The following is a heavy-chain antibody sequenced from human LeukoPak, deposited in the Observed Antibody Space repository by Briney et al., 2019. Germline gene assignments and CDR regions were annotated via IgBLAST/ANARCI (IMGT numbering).Heavy chain of an antibody. Sequence: GGLMKLCCAASGFTFSGCAMRWGRQASGNGLEWVGRFRSKANSYATAYAASVKGRFTISRDDSKNTAYLQMNSLKTEDTAVYYCTSYGGNLIYWGQGTLVTVSS. J-gene: IGHJ4*02. CDR1: GFTFSGCA. D-gene: IGHD4-23*01. CDR2: FRSKANSYAT. V-gene: IGHV3-73*01. CDR3: TSYGGNLIY.